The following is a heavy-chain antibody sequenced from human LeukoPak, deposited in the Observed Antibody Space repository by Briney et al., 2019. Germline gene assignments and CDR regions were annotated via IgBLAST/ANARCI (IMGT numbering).Heavy chain of an antibody. V-gene: IGHV3-53*01. Sequence: GGSLGLSCAASGFTGRSNYMSWVRQAPGKGLEWVSVIYSGGSTYYADSVKGRFTISRDNSKNTLYLQMNSLRAEDTAVYYCARDRGGATVFDYWGQGTLVTVSS. CDR1: GFTGRSNY. CDR3: ARDRGGATVFDY. D-gene: IGHD1-26*01. J-gene: IGHJ4*02. CDR2: IYSGGST.